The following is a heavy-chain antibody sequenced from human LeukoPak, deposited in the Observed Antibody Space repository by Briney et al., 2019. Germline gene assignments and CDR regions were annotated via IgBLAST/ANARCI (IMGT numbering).Heavy chain of an antibody. V-gene: IGHV5-51*01. CDR3: ARGSGSYHTAYMN. CDR1: GYSFTSYW. Sequence: GESLKISCKGSGYSFTSYWNGWVRQMPGKGLEWMGIIYTGDSDTRYSPSFQGQITISADKSLSTAYLQWSSLKASDTAMYYCARGSGSYHTAYMNWGQGSPVTVSS. CDR2: IYTGDSDT. J-gene: IGHJ4*02. D-gene: IGHD1-26*01.